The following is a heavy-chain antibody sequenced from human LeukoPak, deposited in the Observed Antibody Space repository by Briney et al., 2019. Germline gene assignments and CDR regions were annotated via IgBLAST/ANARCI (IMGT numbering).Heavy chain of an antibody. D-gene: IGHD6-13*01. J-gene: IGHJ5*02. CDR3: ARRAYSSSWYYFNWFDP. CDR1: GGSISSYY. V-gene: IGHV4-59*12. CDR2: IYYSGST. Sequence: SETLSLTCTVSGGSISSYYWSWIRQPPGKGLEWIGYIYYSGSTNYNPSLKSRVTISVDTSKNQFSLKLSSVTAADTAVYYCARRAYSSSWYYFNWFDPWGQGTLVTVSS.